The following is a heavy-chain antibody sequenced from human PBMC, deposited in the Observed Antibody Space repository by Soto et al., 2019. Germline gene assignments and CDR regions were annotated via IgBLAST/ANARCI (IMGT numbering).Heavy chain of an antibody. J-gene: IGHJ6*02. CDR1: GFTFSNYA. Sequence: EVQLLESGGGLVQPGGSLRVSCTASGFTFSNYAMSWVRQAPDKGLEWVSAISGRGGSTYYADSVKGRFTISRDNSKNMLFLQMNSPRAEDTALYYCAKDSTVTTSLYSYYYGLDVWGQGTTVTVSS. CDR2: ISGRGGST. CDR3: AKDSTVTTSLYSYYYGLDV. D-gene: IGHD4-17*01. V-gene: IGHV3-23*01.